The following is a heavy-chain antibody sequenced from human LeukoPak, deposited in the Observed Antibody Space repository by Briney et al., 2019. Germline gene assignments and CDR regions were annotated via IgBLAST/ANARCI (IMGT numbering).Heavy chain of an antibody. CDR2: IYSGGST. CDR1: GFTFSTYA. J-gene: IGHJ4*02. V-gene: IGHV3-53*01. D-gene: IGHD3-10*01. Sequence: GGSLRLSCAASGFTFSTYAMSWVRQAPGKGLEWVSVIYSGGSTYYADSVKGRFTISRDKSKNTLYLQMNSLRAEDTAVYYCARDRAWFGEFYFDYWGQGTLVTVSS. CDR3: ARDRAWFGEFYFDY.